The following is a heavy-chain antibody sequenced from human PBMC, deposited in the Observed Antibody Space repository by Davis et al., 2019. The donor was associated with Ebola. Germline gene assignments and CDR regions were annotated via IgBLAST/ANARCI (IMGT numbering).Heavy chain of an antibody. CDR1: GYTFTSYA. CDR2: INAGNGNT. J-gene: IGHJ3*02. V-gene: IGHV1-3*01. Sequence: ASVKVSCKASGYTFTSYAMHWVRQAPGQRLEWMGWINAGNGNTKYSQKFQGRVTITRDTSASTAYMELSSLRSEDTAVYYCARMYSSSWFRYPNDAFDIWGQGTMVTVSS. D-gene: IGHD6-13*01. CDR3: ARMYSSSWFRYPNDAFDI.